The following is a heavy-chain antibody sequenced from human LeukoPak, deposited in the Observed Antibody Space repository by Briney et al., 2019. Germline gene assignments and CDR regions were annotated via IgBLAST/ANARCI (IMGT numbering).Heavy chain of an antibody. CDR2: IIPILGIA. CDR1: GGTFSSYA. D-gene: IGHD3-10*01. V-gene: IGHV1-69*04. CDR3: ARALSGLGAFDI. Sequence: ASVKVSCKASGGTFSSYAISWVRLAPGQGLEWMGRIIPILGIANYAQKFQGRVTITADKSTSTAYMELSSLRSEDTAVYYCARALSGLGAFDIWGQGTMVTVSS. J-gene: IGHJ3*02.